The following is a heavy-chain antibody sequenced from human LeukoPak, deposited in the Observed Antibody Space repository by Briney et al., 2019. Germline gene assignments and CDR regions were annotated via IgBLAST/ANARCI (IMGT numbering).Heavy chain of an antibody. J-gene: IGHJ4*02. CDR3: ARAPVVTLNYFDY. V-gene: IGHV1-2*02. CDR2: INPNSGGT. Sequence: ASVNVSCKASGYTFTGYYMHWVRQAPGQGPEWMGWINPNSGGTNYAQRFQGRVTMTRDTSISTAYMELSRLRSDDTAVYYCARAPVVTLNYFDYWGQGTLVTVSS. D-gene: IGHD4-23*01. CDR1: GYTFTGYY.